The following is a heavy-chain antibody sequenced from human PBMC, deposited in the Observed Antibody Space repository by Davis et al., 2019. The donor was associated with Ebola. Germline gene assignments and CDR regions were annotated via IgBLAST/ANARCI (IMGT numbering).Heavy chain of an antibody. CDR3: VRGGSGSYHGSNTFDY. Sequence: ASVKVSCKASGYTFTSYAMHWVRQAPGQRLEWMGWINAGNGNTKYSQKFQGRVTITRDTSASTAYMELSSLRSEDTAVYYCVRGGSGSYHGSNTFDYWGQGTLVTVSS. J-gene: IGHJ4*02. CDR2: INAGNGNT. CDR1: GYTFTSYA. V-gene: IGHV1-3*01. D-gene: IGHD1-26*01.